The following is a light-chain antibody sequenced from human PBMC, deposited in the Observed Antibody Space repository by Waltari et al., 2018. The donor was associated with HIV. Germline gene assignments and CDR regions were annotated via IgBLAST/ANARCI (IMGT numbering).Light chain of an antibody. CDR1: DPDSGFSNF. CDR2: KFD. J-gene: IGLJ2*01. CDR3: ASYTANDTVI. V-gene: IGLV2-14*01. Sequence: SGLTQPASLSGFPGQSITISCTGADPDSGFSNFISWYQQQPGKVPKVILSKFDRRASGISHRFSGSKSGNTASLTISGLQTEDEAVYYCASYTANDTVIFAGGTTVTVL.